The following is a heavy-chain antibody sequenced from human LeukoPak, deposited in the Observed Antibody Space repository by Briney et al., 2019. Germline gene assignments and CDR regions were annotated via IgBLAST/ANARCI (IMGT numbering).Heavy chain of an antibody. J-gene: IGHJ2*01. D-gene: IGHD1-26*01. CDR3: AKDCGSYYQYWYFDL. CDR2: ISGSGGST. Sequence: PGGSLRLSCAASGFTFSSYAMSWVRQAPGKGLEWVSAISGSGGSTYYADSVKGRFTISRDNSKNTLYLQMNSLRAEDTAVYYCAKDCGSYYQYWYFDLWGRGTLVTVSS. V-gene: IGHV3-23*01. CDR1: GFTFSSYA.